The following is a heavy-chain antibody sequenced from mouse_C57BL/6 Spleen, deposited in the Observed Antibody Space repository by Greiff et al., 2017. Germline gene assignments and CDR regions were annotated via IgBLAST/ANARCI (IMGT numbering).Heavy chain of an antibody. J-gene: IGHJ2*01. Sequence: VQLQQSGAELVKPGASVKISCKASGYAFSSYWMNWVKQRPGKGLEWIGQIYPGDGDTNYNGKFKGKAPLTADKSSSTAYMQLSSLTSEDSAVYFCARSCYGSSYAFDYWGQGTTLTVSS. D-gene: IGHD1-1*01. V-gene: IGHV1-80*01. CDR2: IYPGDGDT. CDR1: GYAFSSYW. CDR3: ARSCYGSSYAFDY.